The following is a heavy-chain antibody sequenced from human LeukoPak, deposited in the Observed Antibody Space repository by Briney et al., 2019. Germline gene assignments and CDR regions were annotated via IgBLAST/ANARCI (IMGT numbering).Heavy chain of an antibody. V-gene: IGHV3-23*01. CDR2: ISGSSTRT. D-gene: IGHD3-22*01. CDR1: GFTFSSYA. J-gene: IGHJ4*02. CDR3: AKQRDYYDSSGYYRGYYFDY. Sequence: GGSLRLSCADSGFTFSSYAMSWVRQAPGKGLEWVSSISGSSTRTYYADSVKGRFTVSRDNPKNTLYLQMNSLRAEDTAVYYCAKQRDYYDSSGYYRGYYFDYWGQGTLVTVSS.